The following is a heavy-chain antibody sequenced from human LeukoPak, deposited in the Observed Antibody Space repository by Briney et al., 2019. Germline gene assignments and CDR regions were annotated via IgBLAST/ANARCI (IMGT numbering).Heavy chain of an antibody. J-gene: IGHJ5*02. V-gene: IGHV1-3*01. Sequence: ASVKVSCKASGYIFTAYAIHWVRQAPRQGLEWMGWINAGNGITKYSQKFQGRVTITRDTSATTVYMELSSLRSEDTALYYSARDFGSSSGYYWFDPWGQGTLVTVSS. CDR3: ARDFGSSSGYYWFDP. CDR1: GYIFTAYA. D-gene: IGHD6-19*01. CDR2: INAGNGIT.